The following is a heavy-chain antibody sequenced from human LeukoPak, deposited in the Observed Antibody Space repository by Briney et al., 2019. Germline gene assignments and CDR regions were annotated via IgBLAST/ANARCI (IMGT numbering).Heavy chain of an antibody. V-gene: IGHV1-46*01. CDR2: INPSGGST. Sequence: GASVKVSCKASGYTFTSYYMRWVRQAPGQGLEWMGIINPSGGSTSYAQKFQGRVTMTRDTSTSTVYMELSSLRSEDTAVYYCARETYYYDSSGSPPGFDPWGQGTLVTVSS. J-gene: IGHJ5*02. CDR3: ARETYYYDSSGSPPGFDP. CDR1: GYTFTSYY. D-gene: IGHD3-22*01.